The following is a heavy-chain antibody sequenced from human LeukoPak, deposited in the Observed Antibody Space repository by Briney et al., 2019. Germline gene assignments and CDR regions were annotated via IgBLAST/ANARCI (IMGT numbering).Heavy chain of an antibody. D-gene: IGHD6-6*01. J-gene: IGHJ4*02. CDR1: GFTFSSYG. Sequence: GGSLRLSCAASGFTFSSYGMHWVRQAPGKGLEWVAVISYDGSNKYYADSVKGRFTISRGNSKNTLYLQMNSLRAEDTAVYYCAKDRKGGRVIAALGLWGQGTLVTVSS. V-gene: IGHV3-30*18. CDR3: AKDRKGGRVIAALGL. CDR2: ISYDGSNK.